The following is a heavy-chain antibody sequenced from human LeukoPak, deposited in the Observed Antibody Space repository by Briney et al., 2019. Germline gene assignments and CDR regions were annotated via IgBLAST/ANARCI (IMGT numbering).Heavy chain of an antibody. CDR1: GFTFSHYA. CDR2: ISYDGSNK. J-gene: IGHJ4*02. D-gene: IGHD3-10*01. V-gene: IGHV3-30-3*01. CDR3: ARRGTVLDY. Sequence: GGSLRLSCAASGFTFSHYAMPWVRQAPGKGLEWVAVISYDGSNKYYADSVKGRFTISRDNSKNTLNLQMNSLRGEDTALYYCARRGTVLDYWGQGTLVTVSS.